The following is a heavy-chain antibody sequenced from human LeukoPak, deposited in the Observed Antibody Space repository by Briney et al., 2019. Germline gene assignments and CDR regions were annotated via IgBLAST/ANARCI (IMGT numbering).Heavy chain of an antibody. V-gene: IGHV3-30*18. CDR2: ISYDGSNK. J-gene: IGHJ4*02. D-gene: IGHD6-13*01. Sequence: GRSLRLSCAASGFTFSSYGMHWVRQAPGKGLEWVAVISYDGSNKYYADSVKGRFTISRDNSKNTLYLQMNSMRAEDTAVYYCAKGRAAPVGYWGQGTLVTVSS. CDR1: GFTFSSYG. CDR3: AKGRAAPVGY.